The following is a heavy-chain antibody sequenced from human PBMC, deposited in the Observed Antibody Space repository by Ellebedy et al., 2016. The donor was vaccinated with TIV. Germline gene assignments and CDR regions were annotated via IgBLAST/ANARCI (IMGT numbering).Heavy chain of an antibody. V-gene: IGHV4-39*01. CDR3: AIRVVPTAMGYYFDY. CDR2: IYYSGST. D-gene: IGHD2-2*01. Sequence: GSLRLSCTVSGGSISSSSYYWGWIRQPPGKGLEWIGSIYYSGSTYYNPSLKSRVTISVDTSKNQFSLKLSYVTAADTAVYYCAIRVVPTAMGYYFDYWGQGTLVTVSS. J-gene: IGHJ4*02. CDR1: GGSISSSSYY.